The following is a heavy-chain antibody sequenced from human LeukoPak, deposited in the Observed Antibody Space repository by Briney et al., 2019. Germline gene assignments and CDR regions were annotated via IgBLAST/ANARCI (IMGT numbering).Heavy chain of an antibody. CDR3: ARDRQCGY. D-gene: IGHD2-21*01. J-gene: IGHJ4*02. CDR2: ISPYNGNT. V-gene: IGHV1-18*01. CDR1: GYTFTSYG. Sequence: ASVNVSCKASGYTFTSYGISWVRQAPGQGLEWMGWISPYNGNTNYAPKLQGRLTTTTDTSTSTAYMELRSLRSDDTAVYYCARDRQCGYWGQGTLVTVSS.